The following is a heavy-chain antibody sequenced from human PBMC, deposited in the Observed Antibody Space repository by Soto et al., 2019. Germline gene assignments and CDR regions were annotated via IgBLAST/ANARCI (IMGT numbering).Heavy chain of an antibody. Sequence: SETLSLTCSVSGGSITNYYWSWIRQPPGKGLEWIGYIYYSGSTNYNPSLQSRVTISVDTSKSQFSLRLSSVTAADTALYYCARVDFGDFVHHWGRGILVTVS. CDR3: ARVDFGDFVHH. CDR2: IYYSGST. D-gene: IGHD4-17*01. CDR1: GGSITNYY. V-gene: IGHV4-59*01. J-gene: IGHJ1*01.